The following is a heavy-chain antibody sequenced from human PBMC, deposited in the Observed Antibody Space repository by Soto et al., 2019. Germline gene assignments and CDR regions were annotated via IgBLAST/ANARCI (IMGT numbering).Heavy chain of an antibody. J-gene: IGHJ4*02. V-gene: IGHV3-30-3*01. CDR3: ARVGTGTIGVVYFDY. D-gene: IGHD1-7*01. CDR1: GFTFSSYA. Sequence: QVQLVESGGGVVQPGRSLRLSCAASGFTFSSYAMHWVRQAPGKGLEWVAVISYDGSNKYYADSVKGRFTISRDNSKNTLYPPMNSLRAEDTAVNYSARVGTGTIGVVYFDYWGQGTRVTVSS. CDR2: ISYDGSNK.